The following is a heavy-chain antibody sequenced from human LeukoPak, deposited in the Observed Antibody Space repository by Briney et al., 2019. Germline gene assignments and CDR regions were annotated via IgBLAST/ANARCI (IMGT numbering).Heavy chain of an antibody. CDR1: GYTFTSYY. Sequence: ASVKVSCKASGYTFTSYYMHWVRQAPGQGLEWMGIINPSGGSTSYAQKFQGRVTMTRDMSTSTVYMELSSLRSEDTAVYYCARDYYDSSGYYPRSDDAFDIWGQGTMVTVSS. CDR3: ARDYYDSSGYYPRSDDAFDI. V-gene: IGHV1-46*01. D-gene: IGHD3-22*01. J-gene: IGHJ3*02. CDR2: INPSGGST.